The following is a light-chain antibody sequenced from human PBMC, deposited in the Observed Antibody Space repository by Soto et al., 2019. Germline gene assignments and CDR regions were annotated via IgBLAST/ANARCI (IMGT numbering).Light chain of an antibody. Sequence: EIVLTQSPGTLSLSPGERATLSCRASQSVSSSYLAWYQQKPGQAPRLLIYGASSRATGIPDRFSGSGSGTDFTLTISRLEPEDFAVYYCQQYDSSPLTFGHGTKVEI. J-gene: IGKJ1*01. CDR2: GAS. V-gene: IGKV3-20*01. CDR1: QSVSSSY. CDR3: QQYDSSPLT.